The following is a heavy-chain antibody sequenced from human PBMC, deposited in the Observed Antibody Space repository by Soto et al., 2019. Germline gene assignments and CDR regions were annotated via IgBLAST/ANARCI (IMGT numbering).Heavy chain of an antibody. Sequence: GGSLRLSCAASGFTFSSYGMHWVRQAPGKGLEWVAVISCDGSNKYYADSVKGRFTISRDNSKNTLYLQMNSLRAEDTAVYYCAKDLPIPDALRPYYYDSSGYLLSYGMDVWGQGTTVTVSS. J-gene: IGHJ6*02. CDR1: GFTFSSYG. V-gene: IGHV3-30*18. CDR3: AKDLPIPDALRPYYYDSSGYLLSYGMDV. D-gene: IGHD3-22*01. CDR2: ISCDGSNK.